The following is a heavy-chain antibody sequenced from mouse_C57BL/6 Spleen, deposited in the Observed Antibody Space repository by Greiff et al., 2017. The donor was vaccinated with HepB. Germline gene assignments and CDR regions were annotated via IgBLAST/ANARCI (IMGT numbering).Heavy chain of an antibody. CDR1: GYSITSGYY. Sequence: VQLKESGPGLVKPSQSLSLTCSVTGYSITSGYYWNWIRQFPGNKLEWMGYISYDGSNNYNPSLKNRISITRDTSKNQFFLKLNSVTTEDTATYYCARGPYYSNYGDYWGQGTTLTVSS. J-gene: IGHJ2*01. CDR2: ISYDGSN. D-gene: IGHD2-5*01. V-gene: IGHV3-6*01. CDR3: ARGPYYSNYGDY.